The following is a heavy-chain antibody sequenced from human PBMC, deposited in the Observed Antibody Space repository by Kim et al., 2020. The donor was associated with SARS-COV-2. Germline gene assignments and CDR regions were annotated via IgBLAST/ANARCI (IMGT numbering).Heavy chain of an antibody. D-gene: IGHD4-17*01. CDR2: ISRSGSTI. CDR1: GFTFSSYE. V-gene: IGHV3-48*03. Sequence: GGSLRLSCAASGFTFSSYEMNWVRQAPGKGLEGVSYISRSGSTIYYADSVKGRFTISRDNAKNSLYLHMSSLRAEDTAVYYCARDSLTTVMTLFYWGQGTLVTVSS. J-gene: IGHJ4*02. CDR3: ARDSLTTVMTLFY.